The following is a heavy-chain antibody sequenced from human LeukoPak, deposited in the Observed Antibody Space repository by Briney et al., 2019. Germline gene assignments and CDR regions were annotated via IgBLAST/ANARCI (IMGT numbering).Heavy chain of an antibody. Sequence: GGSLRLSCAASGFTFSSYWMSWVRQAPGKGLEWVANIKQDGSEKYYVDSVNGRFTISRDNAKNSLYLQMNSLRAEDTAVYYCARGDSSGYYYFDYWGQGTLVTVSS. CDR1: GFTFSSYW. CDR3: ARGDSSGYYYFDY. D-gene: IGHD3-22*01. CDR2: IKQDGSEK. V-gene: IGHV3-7*01. J-gene: IGHJ4*02.